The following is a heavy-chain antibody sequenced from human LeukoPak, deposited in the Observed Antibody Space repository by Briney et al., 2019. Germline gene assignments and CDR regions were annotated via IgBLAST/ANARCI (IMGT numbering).Heavy chain of an antibody. CDR3: ARGITIAAAGDY. CDR2: INPNSGGT. V-gene: IGHV1-2*02. Sequence: ASVKVSCKASGYTFTGYYMHWVRQAPGQGLEWMGWINPNSGGTNYAQKFQGRVTMTRDTSISTAYMELSRLRSEDTAVYYCARGITIAAAGDYWGQGTLVTVSS. D-gene: IGHD6-13*01. CDR1: GYTFTGYY. J-gene: IGHJ4*02.